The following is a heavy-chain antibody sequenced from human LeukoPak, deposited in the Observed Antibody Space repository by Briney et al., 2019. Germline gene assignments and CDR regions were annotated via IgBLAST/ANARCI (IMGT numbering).Heavy chain of an antibody. Sequence: GESLKISCKGSGYSFASSWIGWVRQMPGKGLEWMGIIYPDDSDTRYSPSFEGQITISVDKSISTAYLQWSSLKASDTAVYYCASTYYDLTLDYWGQGTLVTVSS. V-gene: IGHV5-51*01. CDR3: ASTYYDLTLDY. J-gene: IGHJ4*02. D-gene: IGHD3-3*01. CDR1: GYSFASSW. CDR2: IYPDDSDT.